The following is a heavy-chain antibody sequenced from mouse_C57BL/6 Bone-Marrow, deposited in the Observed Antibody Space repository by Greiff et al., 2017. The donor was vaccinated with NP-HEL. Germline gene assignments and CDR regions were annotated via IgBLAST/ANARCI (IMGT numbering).Heavy chain of an antibody. CDR2: IHPSASDT. V-gene: IGHV1-74*01. J-gene: IGHJ4*01. Sequence: QVQLQQPGAELVKPGASVKVSCKASGYTFTSYWMHWVKQRPGQGLEWIGRIHPSASDTNYNQKFKGKATLTVDKSSSTAYMQLSSLTSEDSAVYYCAIRYSNYPVDYWGQGTSVTVSS. CDR1: GYTFTSYW. CDR3: AIRYSNYPVDY. D-gene: IGHD2-5*01.